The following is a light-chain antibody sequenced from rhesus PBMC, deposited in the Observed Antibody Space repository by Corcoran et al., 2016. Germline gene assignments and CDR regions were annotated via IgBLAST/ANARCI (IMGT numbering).Light chain of an antibody. Sequence: DIQMTQSPSSLSASIGDRVTITCQASQDITNNLAWYQQKPGKVPNLLIYKASTLNSGVPSRFSGSGSVTDFTLTISSLQPEDFASYYCQHGYGTPLYSFGQGTKVEIK. CDR3: QHGYGTPLYS. V-gene: IGKV1-25*01. J-gene: IGKJ2*01. CDR2: KAS. CDR1: QDITNN.